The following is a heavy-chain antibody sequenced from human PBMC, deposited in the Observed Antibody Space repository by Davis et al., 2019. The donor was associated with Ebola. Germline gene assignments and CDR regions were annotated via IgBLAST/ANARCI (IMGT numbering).Heavy chain of an antibody. V-gene: IGHV3-73*01. J-gene: IGHJ4*02. CDR2: IRSKANSYAT. CDR3: TGTLYDSSGIHDY. D-gene: IGHD3-22*01. Sequence: GESLKISCAASGFTFSCSAMHWVRQASGKGLEWVGRIRSKANSYATAYAASVKGRFTISRDDSKNTAYLQMNSLKTEDTAVYYCTGTLYDSSGIHDYWGQGTLVTVSS. CDR1: GFTFSCSA.